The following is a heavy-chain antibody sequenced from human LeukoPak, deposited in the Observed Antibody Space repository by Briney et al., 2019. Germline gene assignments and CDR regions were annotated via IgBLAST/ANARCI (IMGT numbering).Heavy chain of an antibody. Sequence: ASVKVSCKVSGYTLTELSMHWVRQAPGKGLEWMGGFDPEDGETIYAQKFQGRVTMTEDTSTDTAYMELSSLRSEDTAVYYCATAPSYDSSGYYSQPFDYWGQGTLVTASS. V-gene: IGHV1-24*01. CDR3: ATAPSYDSSGYYSQPFDY. D-gene: IGHD3-22*01. CDR1: GYTLTELS. CDR2: FDPEDGET. J-gene: IGHJ4*02.